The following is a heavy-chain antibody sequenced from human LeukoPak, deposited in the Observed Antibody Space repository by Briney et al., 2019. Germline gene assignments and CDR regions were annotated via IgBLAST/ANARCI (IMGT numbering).Heavy chain of an antibody. J-gene: IGHJ4*02. CDR1: GYSISSGYY. CDR3: ASSGGYCSFDY. V-gene: IGHV4-38-2*02. D-gene: IGHD3-10*01. Sequence: SQTLSLTCTVSGYSISSGYYWGWIRQPPGKGLEWIGSIYHSGSTYYNPSLESRVTISVDTSKNQFSLKLSSVTAADTAVYYCASSGGYCSFDYWGQGTLVTVSS. CDR2: IYHSGST.